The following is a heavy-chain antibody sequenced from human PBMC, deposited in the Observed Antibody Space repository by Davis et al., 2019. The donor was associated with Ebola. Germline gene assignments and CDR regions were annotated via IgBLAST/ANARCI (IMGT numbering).Heavy chain of an antibody. V-gene: IGHV4-4*07. CDR3: AGIRGQWLED. CDR2: VSSSGIT. J-gene: IGHJ4*02. D-gene: IGHD6-19*01. CDR1: GDSITGYY. Sequence: PSETLSLTCTVSGDSITGYYWSWIRQPAGEGLEWIGRVSSSGITSYNPSLKSRVTMSVDTSKNPFSLILSSVTAAQTAVYYCAGIRGQWLEDWGQGTLVTVSS.